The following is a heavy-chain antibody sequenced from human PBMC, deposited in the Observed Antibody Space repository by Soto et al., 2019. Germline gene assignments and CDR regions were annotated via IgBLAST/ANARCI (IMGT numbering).Heavy chain of an antibody. CDR1: GGSFSGYY. V-gene: IGHV4-34*01. J-gene: IGHJ4*02. D-gene: IGHD3-22*01. Sequence: QVQLQQWGAGLLKPSETLSLTCAVYGGSFSGYYWSWIRQPPGKGLEWIGEINHSGSTNYNPSLKRRVTLSVDTSKNQFSRKLSSVTAADTAVYYCARDYYDSSGRPTIDYWGQGTLVTVSS. CDR2: INHSGST. CDR3: ARDYYDSSGRPTIDY.